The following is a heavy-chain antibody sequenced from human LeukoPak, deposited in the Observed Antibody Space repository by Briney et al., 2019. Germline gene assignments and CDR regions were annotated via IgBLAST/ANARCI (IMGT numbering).Heavy chain of an antibody. V-gene: IGHV4-39*02. Sequence: SETLSLTCTVSGGSISSSSYYWGWIRQPPGKGLEWIGSIYYSGSTYYNPSLKSRVTISVDTSKNQFSLKLSSVTAADTAVYYCARDIVVVVAATNWFDPWGRGTLVTVSS. CDR1: GGSISSSSYY. CDR3: ARDIVVVVAATNWFDP. J-gene: IGHJ5*02. CDR2: IYYSGST. D-gene: IGHD2-15*01.